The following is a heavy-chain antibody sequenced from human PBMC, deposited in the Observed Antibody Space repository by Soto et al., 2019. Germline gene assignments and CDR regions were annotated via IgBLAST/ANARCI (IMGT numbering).Heavy chain of an antibody. D-gene: IGHD3-10*01. Sequence: EVQLLESGGGLVQPGGSLRLSCAASGFTFSRYAMSWVRQAPGKGLEWVSVISGSGGSTYYADSVKARFTISRDNSKNTLYLQMNSLKAEDTALYYCAKGDRGVEYRDGTYYQYDGMDVWGQGTTVTVSS. CDR2: ISGSGGST. V-gene: IGHV3-23*01. J-gene: IGHJ6*02. CDR1: GFTFSRYA. CDR3: AKGDRGVEYRDGTYYQYDGMDV.